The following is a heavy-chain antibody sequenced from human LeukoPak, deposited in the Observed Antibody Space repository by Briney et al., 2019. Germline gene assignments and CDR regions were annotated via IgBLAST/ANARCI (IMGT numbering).Heavy chain of an antibody. CDR2: IYYSGST. D-gene: IGHD6-13*01. CDR3: ARVGMTAAAGPFDY. Sequence: SETLSLTCTVSGGSISSYYWSWIRQPPGKGLEWIGYIYYSGSTNYNPSLKSRVTISVDTSKNQFSLKLSSVTAADTAVYYCARVGMTAAAGPFDYWGQGTLVTVSS. V-gene: IGHV4-59*01. CDR1: GGSISSYY. J-gene: IGHJ4*02.